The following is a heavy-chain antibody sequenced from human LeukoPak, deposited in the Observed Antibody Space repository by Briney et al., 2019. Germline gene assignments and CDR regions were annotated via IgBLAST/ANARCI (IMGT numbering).Heavy chain of an antibody. Sequence: SQTLSLTCAISGDSVSSNSAAWNWIRQSPSRGLEWLGRTYYRSKWYNDYAVSVKSRITINPDTSKNQFSLQLNSVTPEDTAVYYCVSSGWYSDAFHIWGQGTMVTVSS. CDR2: TYYRSKWYN. CDR1: GDSVSSNSAA. V-gene: IGHV6-1*01. D-gene: IGHD6-19*01. CDR3: VSSGWYSDAFHI. J-gene: IGHJ3*02.